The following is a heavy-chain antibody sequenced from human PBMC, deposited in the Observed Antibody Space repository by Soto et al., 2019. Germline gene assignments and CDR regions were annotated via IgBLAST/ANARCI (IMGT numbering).Heavy chain of an antibody. D-gene: IGHD3-9*01. Sequence: GEPPKTSCKASGYTFTTFWPDWVRHTPAKGLEWLGRTYLTDGSTNYSPPFEGHVTISVDRSISTAYLQWNSLQASDTAIYYCARPATGCSRDGFDLWGQGTRVTVSS. CDR3: ARPATGCSRDGFDL. CDR1: GYTFTTFW. J-gene: IGHJ3*01. CDR2: TYLTDGST. V-gene: IGHV5-10-1*01.